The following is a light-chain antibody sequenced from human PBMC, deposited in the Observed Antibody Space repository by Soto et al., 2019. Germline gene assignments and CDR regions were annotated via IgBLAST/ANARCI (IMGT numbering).Light chain of an antibody. CDR2: GAS. CDR3: QQYGSSPLT. Sequence: EIVLTQSPGTLSLSPGERATLSCRASQSVSSSYLAWYQQKPGQAPRLLIYGASSRATGIPDRFSGSGSGTDFTLTISRLEPEDFAVYYCQQYGSSPLTFGGGTKVEFK. CDR1: QSVSSSY. V-gene: IGKV3-20*01. J-gene: IGKJ4*01.